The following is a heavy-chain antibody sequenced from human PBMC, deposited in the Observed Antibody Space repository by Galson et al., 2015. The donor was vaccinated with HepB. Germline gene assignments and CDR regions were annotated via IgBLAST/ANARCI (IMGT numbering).Heavy chain of an antibody. J-gene: IGHJ5*02. CDR1: GGSISSGSYY. CDR2: IYYSGTT. Sequence: ETLSLTCTVSGGSISSGSYYWGWIRQPPGKGLEWIGSIYYSGTTYYNPSLESRVTVSADTSKNQFSLKLNSVSAADTAVYYCARVSTTTGVDPWGKGTLVTVSS. CDR3: ARVSTTTGVDP. D-gene: IGHD5/OR15-5a*01. V-gene: IGHV4-39*07.